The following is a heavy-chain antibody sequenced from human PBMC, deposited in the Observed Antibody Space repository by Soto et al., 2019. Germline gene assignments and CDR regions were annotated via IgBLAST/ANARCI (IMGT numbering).Heavy chain of an antibody. D-gene: IGHD6-6*01. J-gene: IGHJ6*02. CDR3: ASVSSSSSEVHYYYGMDV. CDR2: IIPIFGTA. CDR1: GGTFSSYA. V-gene: IGHV1-69*06. Sequence: SVKVSCKASGGTFSSYAISWVRQAPGQGLEWMGGIIPIFGTANYAQKFQGRVTITEDKSTSTADMELSSLRSEDTAVYYCASVSSSSSEVHYYYGMDVWGQGTTVTVSS.